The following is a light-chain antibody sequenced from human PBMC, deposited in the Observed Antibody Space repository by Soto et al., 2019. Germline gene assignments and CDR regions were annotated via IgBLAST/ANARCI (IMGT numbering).Light chain of an antibody. Sequence: DNQLTQSPSSISASVGDRVTITCRASQAVNSWLAWFQQKPGMDPKLVIYDVSSLQSGVPSRFSGSGSGTEFTLTISSLQPEDFATYYCQQSNNHPISFGQGTRLEIK. J-gene: IGKJ5*01. CDR2: DVS. V-gene: IGKV1-12*01. CDR1: QAVNSW. CDR3: QQSNNHPIS.